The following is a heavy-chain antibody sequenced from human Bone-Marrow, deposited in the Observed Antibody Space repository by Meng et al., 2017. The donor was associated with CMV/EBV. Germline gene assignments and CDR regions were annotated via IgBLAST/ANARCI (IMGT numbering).Heavy chain of an antibody. V-gene: IGHV3-21*01. J-gene: IGHJ4*02. CDR2: ITSNSGYI. CDR1: GLIFVKYN. Sequence: GGSLRLSGAVSGLIFVKYNMNWVRQAPGKGLEWVSSITSNSGYIYYADSVKGRFTISRDNAKNSLYLQMDSLRAEDTAVYFCARDSAGRRELIRSTSPWAWGQGKLVTVAS. CDR3: ARDSAGRRELIRSTSPWA. D-gene: IGHD1-7*01.